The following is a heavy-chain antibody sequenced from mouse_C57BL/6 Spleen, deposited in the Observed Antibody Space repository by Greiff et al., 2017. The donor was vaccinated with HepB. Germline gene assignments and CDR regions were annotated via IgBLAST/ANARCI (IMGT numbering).Heavy chain of an antibody. CDR2: IDPSDSYT. CDR1: GYTFTSYW. V-gene: IGHV1-69*01. J-gene: IGHJ3*01. Sequence: QVQLQQPGAELVMPGASVKLSCKASGYTFTSYWMHWVKQRPGQGLEWIGEIDPSDSYTNYNQKFKGKSTLTVDKSSSTAYMQLSSLTSEDSAVYYCAGKDDYDGFAYWGQGTLVTVSA. D-gene: IGHD2-4*01. CDR3: AGKDDYDGFAY.